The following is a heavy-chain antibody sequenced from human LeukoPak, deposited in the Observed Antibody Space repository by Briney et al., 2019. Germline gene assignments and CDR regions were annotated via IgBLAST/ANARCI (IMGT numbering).Heavy chain of an antibody. CDR3: TSSNTVTARRYFDY. J-gene: IGHJ4*02. CDR1: GFTFSSYA. CDR2: IRSKANSYAT. Sequence: GGSLRLSCAASGFTFSSYAMSWVRQTPGKGLEWVGRIRSKANSYATAYAASVKGRFTISRDDSKNTAYLQMNSLKTEDTAVYYCTSSNTVTARRYFDYWGQGTLVTVSS. V-gene: IGHV3-73*01. D-gene: IGHD4-17*01.